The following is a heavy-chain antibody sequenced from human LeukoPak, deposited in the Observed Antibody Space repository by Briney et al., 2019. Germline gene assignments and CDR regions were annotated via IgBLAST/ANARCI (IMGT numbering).Heavy chain of an antibody. Sequence: SETLSLPCAVYGGSFSGYYWSWIRQPPGKGLEWLGEINHSGSTNYNPSLKSRVTISVDTSKNQFSLKLSSVTAADTAVYYCARGGGGYDSKYYFDYWGQGTLVTVSS. D-gene: IGHD5-12*01. V-gene: IGHV4-34*01. CDR3: ARGGGGYDSKYYFDY. CDR1: GGSFSGYY. J-gene: IGHJ4*02. CDR2: INHSGST.